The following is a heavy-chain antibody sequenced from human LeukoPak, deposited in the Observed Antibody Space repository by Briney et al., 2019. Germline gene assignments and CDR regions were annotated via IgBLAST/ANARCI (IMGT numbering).Heavy chain of an antibody. J-gene: IGHJ5*02. Sequence: TPSETLSLTCTVSGGSISSHYWSWIRQPPGKGLEWIGYIYYSGSTNYNPSLKSRVTISVDTSKNQFSLKLSSVTAADTAVYYCARLVVVVAATGWFDPWGQEPWSPSPQ. D-gene: IGHD2-15*01. CDR1: GGSISSHY. CDR3: ARLVVVVAATGWFDP. V-gene: IGHV4-59*11. CDR2: IYYSGST.